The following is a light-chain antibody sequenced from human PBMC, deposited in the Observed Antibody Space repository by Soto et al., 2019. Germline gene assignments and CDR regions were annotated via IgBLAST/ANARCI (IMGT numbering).Light chain of an antibody. Sequence: DIVMTQSPDSLAVSLGERATINCKSSQNLLHSSTNKNYLAWYQQKPGQPPKLLIYLASTRGSGVPDRFSGSGSETDFNITITSLQAADVAVHYCKQYYATPLTLDLGTKVDI. CDR2: LAS. V-gene: IGKV4-1*01. CDR1: QNLLHSSTNKNY. J-gene: IGKJ3*01. CDR3: KQYYATPLT.